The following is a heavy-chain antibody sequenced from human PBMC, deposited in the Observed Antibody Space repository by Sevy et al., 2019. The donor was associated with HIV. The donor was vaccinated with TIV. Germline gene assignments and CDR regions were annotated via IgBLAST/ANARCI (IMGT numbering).Heavy chain of an antibody. J-gene: IGHJ6*02. CDR2: INPISGAT. V-gene: IGHV1-2*06. CDR3: ARASTGFWMGGMDV. D-gene: IGHD3-3*01. CDR1: GYSFTGYF. Sequence: ASVKVSCKASGYSFTGYFMHWVRQAPGQGLEWMGRINPISGATDDSQKFQGRVTMTRDTSISTAYLEVSRLRSDDTAVHYCARASTGFWMGGMDVWGQGTAVTVSS.